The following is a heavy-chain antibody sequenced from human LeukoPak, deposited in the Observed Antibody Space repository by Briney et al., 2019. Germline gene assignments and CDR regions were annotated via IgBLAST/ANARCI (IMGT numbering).Heavy chain of an antibody. J-gene: IGHJ3*02. CDR2: INHSGST. Sequence: SETLSLTCAVYGGSFSGYYWSWIRQPPGKGLEWIGEINHSGSTNYNPSLKSRVTISVDTSKNQFSLKLSSVTAADTAVYYCARRRRYCSGGSCYFDAFDIWGQGTMVTVSS. CDR1: GGSFSGYY. D-gene: IGHD2-15*01. CDR3: ARRRRYCSGGSCYFDAFDI. V-gene: IGHV4-34*01.